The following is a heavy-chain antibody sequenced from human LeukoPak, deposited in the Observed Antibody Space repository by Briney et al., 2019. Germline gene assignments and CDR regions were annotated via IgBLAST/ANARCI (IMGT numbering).Heavy chain of an antibody. CDR2: IYPGDSDT. Sequence: PGESLKISCKGSRYSFTSYGIGWVRQLPGKGLEWMGIIYPGDSDTRYSPSFQGQVTISADKSISTAYLQWSSLKASDTAMYYCARRSAFEGILDYWGQGTLVTVSS. V-gene: IGHV5-51*01. CDR1: RYSFTSYG. CDR3: ARRSAFEGILDY. D-gene: IGHD3-3*02. J-gene: IGHJ4*02.